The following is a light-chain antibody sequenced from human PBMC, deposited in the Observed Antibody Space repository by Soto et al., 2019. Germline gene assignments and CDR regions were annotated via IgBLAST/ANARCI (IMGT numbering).Light chain of an antibody. CDR1: QSVRNN. J-gene: IGKJ5*01. Sequence: EIMMTQSPATLSVSPGERATLSCRASQSVRNNLAWYQQKPGQVPRLLIYYASTRATGIPARFSGSGSGTDFTLTISSLQSEDSAVYYCQQNNDWPPITFGQGTRLEIK. V-gene: IGKV3-15*01. CDR2: YAS. CDR3: QQNNDWPPIT.